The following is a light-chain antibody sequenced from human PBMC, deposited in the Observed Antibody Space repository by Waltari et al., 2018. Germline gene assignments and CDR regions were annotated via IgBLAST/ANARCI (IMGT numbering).Light chain of an antibody. Sequence: EIVLTQSPGTLSLSPGDRATLSCRASQTVSTIALSWYQQKPGQAPRVLIYSTYNRATGIPDRFSRSGSGTDFTLTINRLAPEDFAMYYCQQYDGIVVTFGGGTKVEI. V-gene: IGKV3-20*01. CDR3: QQYDGIVVT. CDR1: QTVSTIA. CDR2: STY. J-gene: IGKJ4*01.